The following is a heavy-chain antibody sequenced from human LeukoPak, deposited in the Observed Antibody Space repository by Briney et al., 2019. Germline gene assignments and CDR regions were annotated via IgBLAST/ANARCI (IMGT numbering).Heavy chain of an antibody. CDR3: AREESGGYFDY. Sequence: ASVKVSCKASGYTFTNYYMHWVRQAPGQGLEWMGLINPTGTSTNYAQKFRGRVTMTRDTSTTTVYMELSSLRSEDTAVYYCAREESGGYFDYWGQGSLVTVSS. V-gene: IGHV1-46*01. CDR2: INPTGTST. D-gene: IGHD2-8*02. J-gene: IGHJ4*02. CDR1: GYTFTNYY.